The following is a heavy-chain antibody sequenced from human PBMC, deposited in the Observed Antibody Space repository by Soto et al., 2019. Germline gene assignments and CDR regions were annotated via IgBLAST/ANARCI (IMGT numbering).Heavy chain of an antibody. CDR1: GGSISSGGYY. D-gene: IGHD3-22*01. V-gene: IGHV4-31*03. CDR2: IYYSGST. CDR3: ARYYDSSGYFDY. Sequence: KTSETLSLTCTVSGGSISSGGYYWSWIRQHPGKGLEWIGYIYYSGSTYYNPSLKSRVTISVDTSKNQFSLKLSPVTAADTAVYYCARYYDSSGYFDYWGQGTLVTVSS. J-gene: IGHJ4*02.